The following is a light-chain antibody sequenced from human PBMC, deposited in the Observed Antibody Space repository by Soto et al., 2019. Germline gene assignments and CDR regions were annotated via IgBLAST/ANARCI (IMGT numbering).Light chain of an antibody. CDR1: SSNIGTNT. CDR3: AVWDGSLNGWV. J-gene: IGLJ3*02. V-gene: IGLV1-44*01. Sequence: SVLTQPPSASGTPGQRVTISCSGSSSNIGTNTVNWYQQFPGTAPELLIYSNDQRPSGVPDRFSGSKSGTSASLAIGGLQSDDEADYYCAVWDGSLNGWVFGGGTKLTVL. CDR2: SND.